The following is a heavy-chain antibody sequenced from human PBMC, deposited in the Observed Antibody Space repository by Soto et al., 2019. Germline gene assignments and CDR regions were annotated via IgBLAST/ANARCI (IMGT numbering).Heavy chain of an antibody. CDR2: IYYSGST. CDR1: GGSISSSSYY. Sequence: QLQLQESGPGLVKPSETLSLTCTVSGGSISSSSYYWGWIRQPPGKGLEWIGGIYYSGSTYYNPSLKSRVTTSVDTSKSQFSLKLSSVPAADTAVYYCARQSIAAPGIYWGQGTLVTVSS. J-gene: IGHJ4*02. D-gene: IGHD6-6*01. CDR3: ARQSIAAPGIY. V-gene: IGHV4-39*01.